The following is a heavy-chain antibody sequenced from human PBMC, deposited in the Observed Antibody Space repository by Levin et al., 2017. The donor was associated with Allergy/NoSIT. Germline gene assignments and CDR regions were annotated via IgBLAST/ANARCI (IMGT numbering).Heavy chain of an antibody. D-gene: IGHD5-12*01. V-gene: IGHV3-33*01. CDR2: VWSDGSNK. J-gene: IGHJ3*02. CDR3: ARDRVTAGYDAVDS. Sequence: GESLKISCEASGFIFSSYGMHWVRQAPGKGLEWVAVVWSDGSNKYYGDSVKGRFTISRDNFKNTLFLQMDSLGAEDTAVYYCARDRVTAGYDAVDSWGQGTMVTVSS. CDR1: GFIFSSYG.